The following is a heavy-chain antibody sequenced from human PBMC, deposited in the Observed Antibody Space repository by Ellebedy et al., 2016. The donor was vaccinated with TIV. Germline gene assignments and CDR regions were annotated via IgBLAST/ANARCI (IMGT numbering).Heavy chain of an antibody. V-gene: IGHV3-30-3*01. D-gene: IGHD3-10*01. J-gene: IGHJ5*02. CDR1: GFTFNNYA. Sequence: GESLKISXAASGFTFNNYAMFWVRQAPGKGLEWVAFNPSDGGSIYYADSVKGRFTISRDNSKNTLFLQMDSLRVDDTAVYYCARDLSGRFDPWGQGTLVTVSS. CDR2: NPSDGGSI. CDR3: ARDLSGRFDP.